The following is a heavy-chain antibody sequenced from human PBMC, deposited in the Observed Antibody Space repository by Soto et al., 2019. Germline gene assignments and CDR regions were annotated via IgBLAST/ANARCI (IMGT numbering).Heavy chain of an antibody. V-gene: IGHV1-69*13. J-gene: IGHJ6*02. Sequence: GASVKVSCKASGGTFSSYAISWVRQAPGQGPEWIGGIIPILTTPNYAQKFQGRVTIVADESTTTVYMELSSLKFEDTAVYYCATSVGIAPTGEDGMDVWGQGTSVTVSS. CDR1: GGTFSSYA. CDR3: ATSVGIAPTGEDGMDV. D-gene: IGHD2-8*02. CDR2: IIPILTTP.